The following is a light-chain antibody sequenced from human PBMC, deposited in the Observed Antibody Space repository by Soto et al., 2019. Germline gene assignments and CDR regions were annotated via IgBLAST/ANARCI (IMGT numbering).Light chain of an antibody. Sequence: EIVLTQSPGTLSLSPGERATLSCRASQSVSTNYLAWYQQKPGQAPKVLIYRASSRATGVPDRFSGSGSGTDFTLTITRLEPEDFAVYYCQQYGSSPLTFGGGTKVHIK. CDR2: RAS. CDR3: QQYGSSPLT. V-gene: IGKV3-20*01. CDR1: QSVSTNY. J-gene: IGKJ4*01.